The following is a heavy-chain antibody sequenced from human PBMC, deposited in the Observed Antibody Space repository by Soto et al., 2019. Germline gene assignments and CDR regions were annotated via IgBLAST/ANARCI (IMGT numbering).Heavy chain of an antibody. Sequence: QVQLVRSGAEVKKPGSSVKVSCKASGGTLSTYSVTWGRQAPGQGLEWMGRIIPNLGIGNYAQKFQGRVTLTAATSTSTAYMELSSLRSEDTAVYSCACLLLLMDVWGQGTTVTVSS. CDR2: IIPNLGIG. CDR3: ACLLLLMDV. J-gene: IGHJ6*02. V-gene: IGHV1-69*02. D-gene: IGHD2-15*01. CDR1: GGTLSTYS.